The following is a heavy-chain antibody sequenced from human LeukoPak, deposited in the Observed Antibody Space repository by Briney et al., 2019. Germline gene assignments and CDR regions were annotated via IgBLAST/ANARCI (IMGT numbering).Heavy chain of an antibody. J-gene: IGHJ4*02. CDR1: ELTFSSYW. Sequence: PGGSLRLSCAASELTFSSYWMHWVRQAPGRGLMWLSHINSDGSYTTYADSVKGRFTISRDNAKNTLYLQMNSLRAEDTAVYYCARDRGGTFDYWGQGTLVTVSS. CDR2: INSDGSYT. CDR3: ARDRGGTFDY. D-gene: IGHD2-15*01. V-gene: IGHV3-74*01.